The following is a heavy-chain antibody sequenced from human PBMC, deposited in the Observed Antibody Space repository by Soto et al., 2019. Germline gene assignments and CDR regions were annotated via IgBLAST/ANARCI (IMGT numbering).Heavy chain of an antibody. Sequence: EVQLLESGGNLVQPGGSLRLSCTASGFIFSSFAMSWVRQAPGKGLDWVSAIVGSGTNTYYSDSVKGRFTISRDNSRNTVFLQMSGLRADDTAVYYCAKEAPRSGYSFGDFDYWGQGTLVAVSS. V-gene: IGHV3-23*01. CDR3: AKEAPRSGYSFGDFDY. CDR2: IVGSGTNT. J-gene: IGHJ4*02. D-gene: IGHD5-12*01. CDR1: GFIFSSFA.